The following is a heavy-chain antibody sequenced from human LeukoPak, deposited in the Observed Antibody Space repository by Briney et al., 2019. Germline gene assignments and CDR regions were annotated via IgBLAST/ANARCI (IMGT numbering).Heavy chain of an antibody. J-gene: IGHJ4*02. D-gene: IGHD2-2*01. V-gene: IGHV3-21*01. Sequence: KPGGSLRLSCAASGFTFSSYSMNWVRQAPGKGLEWVSSISSSSSYIYYADSVKGRFTISRDNAKNSLCLQMNSLRAEDTAVYYCAIFRYSQLPTGRVDYWGQGTLVTVSS. CDR3: AIFRYSQLPTGRVDY. CDR2: ISSSSSYI. CDR1: GFTFSSYS.